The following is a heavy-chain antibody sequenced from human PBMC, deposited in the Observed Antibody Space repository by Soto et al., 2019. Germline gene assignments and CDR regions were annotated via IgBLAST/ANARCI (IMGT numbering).Heavy chain of an antibody. D-gene: IGHD3-22*01. Sequence: SETLSLTCAVSGGSISSGGYSWSWIRQPPGKGLEWIGYIYHSGSTYYNPSLKSRVTISVDRSKNQFSLKLSSVTAADTAVYYCARAQNYYDSSGDGWFDPWGQGTLVTVSS. CDR2: IYHSGST. V-gene: IGHV4-30-2*01. CDR3: ARAQNYYDSSGDGWFDP. CDR1: GGSISSGGYS. J-gene: IGHJ5*02.